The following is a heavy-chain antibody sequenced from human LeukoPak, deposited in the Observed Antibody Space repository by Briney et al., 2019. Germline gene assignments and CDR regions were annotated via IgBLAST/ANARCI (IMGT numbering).Heavy chain of an antibody. CDR3: ARDAGTGAFDI. CDR1: GGSISSYY. Sequence: SETLSLTCTVSGGSISSYYWSWIRQPPGKGLEWIGYIYYSGSTNYNPSLKSRVTISVDTSKNQFSLKLSSVTAADTAVYYCARDAGTGAFDIWGQGTMVTVSS. V-gene: IGHV4-59*01. J-gene: IGHJ3*02. D-gene: IGHD1-1*01. CDR2: IYYSGST.